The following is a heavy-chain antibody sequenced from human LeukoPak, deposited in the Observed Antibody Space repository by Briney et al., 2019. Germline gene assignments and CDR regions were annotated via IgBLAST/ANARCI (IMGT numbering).Heavy chain of an antibody. Sequence: TGGSLRLSCADSRFTFSIHWMHWVRQAPGKGLVWVSRIKYDASSTSYADSVKGRFTISRDNAKNTLYLQMNSLRAEDTAVYYCARGATYAYYQDYWGQGTLVTVSS. J-gene: IGHJ4*02. CDR2: IKYDASST. V-gene: IGHV3-74*01. CDR3: ARGATYAYYQDY. D-gene: IGHD1-26*01. CDR1: RFTFSIHW.